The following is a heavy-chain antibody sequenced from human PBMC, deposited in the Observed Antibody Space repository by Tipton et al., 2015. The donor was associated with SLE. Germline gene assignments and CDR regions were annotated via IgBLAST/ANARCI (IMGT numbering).Heavy chain of an antibody. CDR3: VRQGGTMGPYHRIDF. J-gene: IGHJ6*02. V-gene: IGHV4-34*01. Sequence: TLSLTCAVYGGSFSGYYWSWIRQPPGKGLEWIANVHYNGRSYSNPSLKSRVTTSLDTSNNQFSLKLFSVTAADTAVYYCVRQGGTMGPYHRIDFWGQGTTVTVSS. CDR1: GGSFSGYY. D-gene: IGHD4/OR15-4a*01. CDR2: VHYNGRS.